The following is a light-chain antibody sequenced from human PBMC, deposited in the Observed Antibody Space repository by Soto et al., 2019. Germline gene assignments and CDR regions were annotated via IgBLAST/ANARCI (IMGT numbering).Light chain of an antibody. CDR3: QQSYSTPQT. CDR2: AAS. J-gene: IGKJ1*01. CDR1: QSISNY. Sequence: DIQMTQSPSSLSASVGDRVTITCRASQSISNYLNWYLQRPGKAPKLLIYAASSLQSGVPSRFSGSGSGTDFTLTISSLQPEDFATYYCQQSYSTPQTFGQGTKVEIK. V-gene: IGKV1-39*01.